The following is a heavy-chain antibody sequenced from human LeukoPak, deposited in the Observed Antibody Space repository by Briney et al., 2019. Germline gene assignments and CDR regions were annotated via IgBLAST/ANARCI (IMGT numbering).Heavy chain of an antibody. CDR2: IKSKTDAETT. D-gene: IGHD3-3*01. Sequence: TSGGSLRLSCAASGFTFSHAWMTWVRQAPGKGLEWVGRIKSKTDAETTDYGAPVKDRFTISRDDSQNTLYLQMNSLKTEDTAVYYCTTVSPTYRFLVEYWGQGTLVAVSS. V-gene: IGHV3-15*01. J-gene: IGHJ4*02. CDR1: GFTFSHAW. CDR3: TTVSPTYRFLVEY.